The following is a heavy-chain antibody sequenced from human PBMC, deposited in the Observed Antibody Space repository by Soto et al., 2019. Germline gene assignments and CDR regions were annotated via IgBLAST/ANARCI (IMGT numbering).Heavy chain of an antibody. CDR2: ISYSGTT. CDR3: ARGRGYSYGLDP. Sequence: SETLSLTCTVSGGSISSYYWSWIRQPPGKGLEWIGYISYSGTTSYSPSLKSRVAISLDTSKNQFSLSLSSVTAADTAVYYCARGRGYSYGLDPWGQGTLVTVSS. V-gene: IGHV4-59*08. CDR1: GGSISSYY. J-gene: IGHJ5*02. D-gene: IGHD5-18*01.